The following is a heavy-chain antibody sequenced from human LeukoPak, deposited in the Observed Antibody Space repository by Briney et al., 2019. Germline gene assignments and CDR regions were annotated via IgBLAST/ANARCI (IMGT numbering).Heavy chain of an antibody. J-gene: IGHJ4*02. CDR1: GFTVSSNY. CDR2: IYSGGST. D-gene: IGHD1-26*01. Sequence: GGSLRLSCAASGFTVSSNYMSWVRQAPGKGLEWVPVIYSGGSTYYADSVKGRFTISRDNSKNTLYLQMNSLRAEDTAVYYCARPSGVGAGYFDYWGQGTLVTVSS. CDR3: ARPSGVGAGYFDY. V-gene: IGHV3-53*05.